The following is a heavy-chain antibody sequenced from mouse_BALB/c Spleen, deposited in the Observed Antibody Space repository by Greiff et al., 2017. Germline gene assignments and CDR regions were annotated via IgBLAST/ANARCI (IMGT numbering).Heavy chain of an antibody. D-gene: IGHD1-1*01. CDR1: GFSLTSYG. Sequence: VKLVESGPGLVQPSQSLSITCTVSGFSLTSYGVHWVRQSPGKGLEWLGVIWSGGSTDYNAAFISRLSISKDNSKSQVFFKMNSLQANDTAIYYCARNFDYGSSYGYFDYWGQGTTLTVSS. J-gene: IGHJ2*01. CDR3: ARNFDYGSSYGYFDY. V-gene: IGHV2-2*02. CDR2: IWSGGST.